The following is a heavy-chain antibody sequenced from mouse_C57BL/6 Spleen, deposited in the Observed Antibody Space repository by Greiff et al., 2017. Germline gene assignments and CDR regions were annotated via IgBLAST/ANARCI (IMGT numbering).Heavy chain of an antibody. J-gene: IGHJ3*01. CDR1: GYTFTDYY. CDR2: INPNNGGT. V-gene: IGHV1-26*01. D-gene: IGHD2-1*01. CDR3: ASLLWLAY. Sequence: EVQLQQSGPELVKPGASVKISCKASGYTFTDYYMNWVKQSQGKSLEWIGDINPNNGGTSYNQKFKGKATLTVDKTSSTAYMELRSLTSEDSAVYYCASLLWLAYWGQGTLVTVSA.